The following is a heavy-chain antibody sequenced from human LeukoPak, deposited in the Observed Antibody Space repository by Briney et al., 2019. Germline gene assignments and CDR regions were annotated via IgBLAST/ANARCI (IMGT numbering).Heavy chain of an antibody. CDR1: GFTVSSNY. J-gene: IGHJ4*02. CDR3: GFSVAGQYYFDY. Sequence: GGSVRLSCAASGFTVSSNYMSWVRQAPGKGLGCVSVIYSGGSTYHADSVKGRFTISRDNAKNSLYLQMNSLRAEDTAVYYCGFSVAGQYYFDYWGQGTLVTVSS. CDR2: IYSGGST. D-gene: IGHD6-19*01. V-gene: IGHV3-53*01.